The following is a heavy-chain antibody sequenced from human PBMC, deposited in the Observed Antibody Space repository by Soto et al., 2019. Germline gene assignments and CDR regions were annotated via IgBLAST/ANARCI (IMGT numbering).Heavy chain of an antibody. V-gene: IGHV3-23*01. CDR1: GFTFSSYA. J-gene: IGHJ4*02. Sequence: GGSLRLSCAASGFTFSSYAMSWVRQAPGKGLEWVSAISGSGGSTYYADSVKGRFTISRDNSKNTLYLQMNSLRAEDTAVYYCAKESNYDYVWGSPDYFDYWGQGTLVTVSS. D-gene: IGHD3-16*01. CDR3: AKESNYDYVWGSPDYFDY. CDR2: ISGSGGST.